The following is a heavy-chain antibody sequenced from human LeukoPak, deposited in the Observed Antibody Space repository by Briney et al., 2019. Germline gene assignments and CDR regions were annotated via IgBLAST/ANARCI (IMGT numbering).Heavy chain of an antibody. Sequence: ASVKVSCKASGGTFSSYAISWVRQAPGQGLEWMGGIIPIFGTANYAQKFQGRVTITTDESTSTAYMELSSLRSEDTAVYYCARALGSLTGDRPGDPYYFDYWGQGTLVTVSS. CDR2: IIPIFGTA. CDR3: ARALGSLTGDRPGDPYYFDY. J-gene: IGHJ4*02. CDR1: GGTFSSYA. V-gene: IGHV1-69*05. D-gene: IGHD7-27*01.